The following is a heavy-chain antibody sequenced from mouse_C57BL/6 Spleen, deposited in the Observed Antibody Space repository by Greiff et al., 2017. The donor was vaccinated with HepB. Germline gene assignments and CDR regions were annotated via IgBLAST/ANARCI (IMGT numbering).Heavy chain of an antibody. J-gene: IGHJ3*01. Sequence: VQLQQSGPVLVKPGASVKMSCKASGYTFTDYYMNWVKQSHGKSLEWIGVINPYNGGTSYNQKFKGKATLTVDKSSSTAYMELNSLTSEDSAVYYCARSGDSSGPFAYWGQGTLVTVSA. CDR1: GYTFTDYY. V-gene: IGHV1-19*01. D-gene: IGHD3-2*02. CDR2: INPYNGGT. CDR3: ARSGDSSGPFAY.